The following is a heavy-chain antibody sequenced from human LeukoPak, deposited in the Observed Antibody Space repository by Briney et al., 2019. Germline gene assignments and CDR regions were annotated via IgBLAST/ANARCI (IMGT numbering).Heavy chain of an antibody. Sequence: GGSLRLSCAASGFTFSSSDMHWVRQAPGKGLEWVSAIGTAGDTYEVSVKGRFTISRENAKNSLYLQMNSLRPGDTAVYYCARVRKYSGYYSWYFDLWGRGTLVTVSS. D-gene: IGHD5-12*01. CDR3: ARVRKYSGYYSWYFDL. J-gene: IGHJ2*01. CDR1: GFTFSSSD. CDR2: IGTAGDT. V-gene: IGHV3-13*01.